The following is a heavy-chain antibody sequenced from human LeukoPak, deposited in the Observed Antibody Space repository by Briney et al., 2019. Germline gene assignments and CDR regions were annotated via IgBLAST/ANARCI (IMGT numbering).Heavy chain of an antibody. V-gene: IGHV1-58*01. D-gene: IGHD3-3*01. CDR2: IVVGSGNT. Sequence: SVKVSCKASGFTFSNSAVQWVRQTRGQGLEWIGWIVVGSGNTNYAQKFQEGVTITRDMSTSTAYMELSSLRFEDTAVYYCAAPPVSGAEDHWGQGTLVTVSS. CDR3: AAPPVSGAEDH. CDR1: GFTFSNSA. J-gene: IGHJ4*02.